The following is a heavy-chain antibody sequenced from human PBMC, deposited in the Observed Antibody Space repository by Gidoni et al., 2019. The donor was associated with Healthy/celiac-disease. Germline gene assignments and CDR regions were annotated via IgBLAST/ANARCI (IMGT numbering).Heavy chain of an antibody. CDR1: GVTFSSSA. Sequence: EVQLLESGGGLVRPGGSLSLSCAASGVTFSSSATSWVRQPPGKGLECVSAISGSGGSTYYADSVKGRFTISRDNSKNTLYLKMNSLRAEDTAVYYCAKDGSVCGGDCYSYYYYGMDVWGQGTTVTVSS. CDR2: ISGSGGST. D-gene: IGHD2-21*01. J-gene: IGHJ6*02. V-gene: IGHV3-23*01. CDR3: AKDGSVCGGDCYSYYYYGMDV.